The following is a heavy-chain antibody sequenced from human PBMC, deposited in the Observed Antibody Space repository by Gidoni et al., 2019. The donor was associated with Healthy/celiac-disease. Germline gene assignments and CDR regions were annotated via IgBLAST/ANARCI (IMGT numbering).Heavy chain of an antibody. D-gene: IGHD3-3*01. V-gene: IGHV3-74*01. CDR1: GFTFSSYW. Sequence: EVQLVESGGGLVQPGGSLRLSCAASGFTFSSYWMHWARQAPGKGLVWVSRINSDGSSTSYADSVKGRFTISRDNAKNTLYLQMNSLRAEDTAVYYCARIPPPDYDFWSGNPMAGMDVWGQGTTVTVSS. CDR2: INSDGSST. J-gene: IGHJ6*02. CDR3: ARIPPPDYDFWSGNPMAGMDV.